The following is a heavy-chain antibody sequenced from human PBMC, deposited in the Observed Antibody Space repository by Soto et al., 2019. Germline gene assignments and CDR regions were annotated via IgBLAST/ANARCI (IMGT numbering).Heavy chain of an antibody. CDR3: ARGGGYDSFEY. CDR2: ISDGGST. CDR1: GGSIYTYY. Sequence: PSETLSLTCNVSGGSIYTYYWNWIRQSPGKGLEWIGYISDGGSTNYNPSLKSRATISVDTSKNQFSLRLSSVTAADTAVYYCARGGGYDSFEYWCQGILVTVSS. D-gene: IGHD5-12*01. J-gene: IGHJ4*02. V-gene: IGHV4-59*12.